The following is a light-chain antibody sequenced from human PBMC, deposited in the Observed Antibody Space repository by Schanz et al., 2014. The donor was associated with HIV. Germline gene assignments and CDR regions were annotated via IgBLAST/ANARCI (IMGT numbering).Light chain of an antibody. CDR1: SSDVGGYNF. Sequence: QSALTQPASVSGSPGQSIAISCTGTSSDVGGYNFVSWYQQLPNTAPKLIISDVNNRPSGVSNRFSGSKSGNTASLTISGHQADDEADYYCSSFAGNNKLLFGGGTKLTVL. CDR2: DVN. CDR3: SSFAGNNKLL. J-gene: IGLJ2*01. V-gene: IGLV2-14*01.